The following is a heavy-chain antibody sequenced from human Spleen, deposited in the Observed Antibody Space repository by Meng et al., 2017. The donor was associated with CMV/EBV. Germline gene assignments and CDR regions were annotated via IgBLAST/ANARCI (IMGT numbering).Heavy chain of an antibody. CDR2: ISTSGDTT. CDR3: AKVPPTVTVIAAALFDF. D-gene: IGHD4-11*01. Sequence: LIFSSFAMGWVRQTPERGLEWVSTISTSGDTTYYADSVRGRFTISRDNSRDMLYLQMDSLRADDTALYYCAKVPPTVTVIAAALFDFWGRGTLVTVSS. V-gene: IGHV3-23*01. CDR1: LIFSSFA. J-gene: IGHJ4*02.